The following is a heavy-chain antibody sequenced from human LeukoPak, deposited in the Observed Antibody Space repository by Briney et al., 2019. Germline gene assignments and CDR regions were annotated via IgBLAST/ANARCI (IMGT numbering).Heavy chain of an antibody. CDR2: INPNSGAT. V-gene: IGHV1-2*02. Sequence: ASVKVSCKASGYTFTGYYIHWVRQAPGQGLEWMGWINPNSGATNYAQKFQGRVTMTRDTSISTAYMELSRLRSDDTAVYYCARGTSTTVHFDYWGQGTLVTVSP. CDR3: ARGTSTTVHFDY. J-gene: IGHJ4*02. CDR1: GYTFTGYY. D-gene: IGHD3-10*01.